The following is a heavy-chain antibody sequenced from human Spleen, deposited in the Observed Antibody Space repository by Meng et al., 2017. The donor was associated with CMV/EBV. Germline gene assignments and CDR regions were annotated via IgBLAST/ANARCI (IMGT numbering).Heavy chain of an antibody. V-gene: IGHV4-61*01. J-gene: IGHJ2*01. CDR1: SVSSGSYY. CDR2: IYYSGST. CDR3: ASAVTTWFGTTYWYFDL. D-gene: IGHD1-14*01. Sequence: SVSSGSYYWSWIRQDPGKGMEWIGYIYYSGSTNYNPSRKSRVNISVDTSKNQFSLKLSSVTAADTAVYYCASAVTTWFGTTYWYFDLWGRGTLVTVSS.